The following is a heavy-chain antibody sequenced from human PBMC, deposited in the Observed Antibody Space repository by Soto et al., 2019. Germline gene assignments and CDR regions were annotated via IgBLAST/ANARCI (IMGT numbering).Heavy chain of an antibody. V-gene: IGHV3-30-3*01. CDR2: ISYDGSNK. J-gene: IGHJ5*02. CDR1: GFTFSSYA. D-gene: IGHD6-19*01. Sequence: PGGSLRLSCAASGFTFSSYAMHWVRQAPRTGLEWVAVISYDGSNKSYADPAKSRFTISRDNSTNTLYLQMNSLRAEDTAVYYCARENLAVAGLNWFDPWGQGTLVTV. CDR3: ARENLAVAGLNWFDP.